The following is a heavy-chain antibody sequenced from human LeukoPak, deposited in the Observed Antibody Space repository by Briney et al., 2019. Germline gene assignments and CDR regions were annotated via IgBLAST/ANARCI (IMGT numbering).Heavy chain of an antibody. J-gene: IGHJ4*02. CDR3: ARQALNNYDILTGYYPHFDY. CDR2: INHSGST. Sequence: PSETLSLTCAVYGGSFSGYYWSWIRQPPGKGLEWIGEINHSGSTNYNPSLKSRVTISVDTSKNQFSLKLSSVTAADTAVYYCARQALNNYDILTGYYPHFDYWGQGTLVTVSS. D-gene: IGHD3-9*01. CDR1: GGSFSGYY. V-gene: IGHV4-34*01.